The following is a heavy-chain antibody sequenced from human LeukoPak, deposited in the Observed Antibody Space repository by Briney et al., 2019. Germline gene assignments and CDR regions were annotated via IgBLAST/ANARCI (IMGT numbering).Heavy chain of an antibody. CDR1: GGSIGSHLFY. D-gene: IGHD3-10*01. CDR3: ASMVRGVIVGPNYYSYYMDV. CDR2: IYYSGST. V-gene: IGHV4-39*01. J-gene: IGHJ6*03. Sequence: PSETLSVTCTVSGGSIGSHLFYWAWIRQPPGKGLEWIGSIYYSGSTYYNPSLMGRVTISVDTSQNQFSVRLTSVTAADTAVYYCASMVRGVIVGPNYYSYYMDVWGPGAPLPVS.